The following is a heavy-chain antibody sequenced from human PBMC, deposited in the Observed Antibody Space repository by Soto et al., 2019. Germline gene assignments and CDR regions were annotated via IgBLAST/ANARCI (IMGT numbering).Heavy chain of an antibody. CDR3: ARADNDYVWGSYRYNFDY. CDR2: IIPIFGTA. Sequence: ASVKVSCKASGGTLSSYAISWVRQAPGQGLEWMGGIIPIFGTANYAQKFQGRVTITADESTSTAYMELSSLRSEDTAVYYCARADNDYVWGSYRYNFDYRGQGTLVTVSS. V-gene: IGHV1-69*13. CDR1: GGTLSSYA. D-gene: IGHD3-16*02. J-gene: IGHJ4*02.